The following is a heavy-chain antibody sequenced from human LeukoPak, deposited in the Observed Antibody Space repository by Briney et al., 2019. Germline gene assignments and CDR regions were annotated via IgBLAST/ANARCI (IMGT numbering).Heavy chain of an antibody. Sequence: SQTLSLTCAISGDSVSSNSAAWNWIRQSPPRGLEWLGRTYYRSKWYNDYAVSVKSRITINPDTSKNQFSLQLNSVTPEDTAVYYCARVGGDTYYYDSSGYYRPKDAFDIWGQGTMVTVSS. CDR1: GDSVSSNSAA. CDR3: ARVGGDTYYYDSSGYYRPKDAFDI. D-gene: IGHD3-22*01. V-gene: IGHV6-1*01. CDR2: TYYRSKWYN. J-gene: IGHJ3*02.